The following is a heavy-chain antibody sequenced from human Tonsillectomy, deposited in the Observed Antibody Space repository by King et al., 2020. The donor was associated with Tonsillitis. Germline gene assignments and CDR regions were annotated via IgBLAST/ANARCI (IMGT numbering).Heavy chain of an antibody. CDR1: GGSISSNY. CDR3: ARVPTVYWYFDL. V-gene: IGHV4-59*01. Sequence: QLQESGPGLVKPSETLSLTCTVSGGSISSNYWSWIRQPPGKGLEWIGYIHYSGSTNYNPSLKSRVTISLDTSKNQFSLKLSSLTAADTAVYYCARVPTVYWYFDLWGRGTLVTVSS. J-gene: IGHJ2*01. D-gene: IGHD4-11*01. CDR2: IHYSGST.